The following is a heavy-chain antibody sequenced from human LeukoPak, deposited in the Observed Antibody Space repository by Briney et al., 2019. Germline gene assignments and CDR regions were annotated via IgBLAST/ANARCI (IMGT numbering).Heavy chain of an antibody. CDR2: INHNGNVN. CDR3: ARGGGLDV. V-gene: IGHV3-7*03. CDR1: GFTVSSKY. D-gene: IGHD3-16*01. Sequence: GGSLRLSCAASGFTVSSKYMSWVRQAPGKGLEWVASINHNGNVNYYVDSVKGRFTISRDNAKNSLYLQMSNLRAEDTAVYFCARGGGLDVWGQGATVTVSS. J-gene: IGHJ6*02.